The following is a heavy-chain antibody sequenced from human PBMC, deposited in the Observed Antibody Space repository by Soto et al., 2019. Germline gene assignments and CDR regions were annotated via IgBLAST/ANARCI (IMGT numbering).Heavy chain of an antibody. CDR1: GSIFSRHA. V-gene: IGHV1-69*12. D-gene: IGHD3-16*01. J-gene: IGHJ4*02. CDR3: ARGGIRGTPMDY. CDR2: IIPIFASA. Sequence: QVQLVQSGAEVKKPGSSVKASCEASGSIFSRHAMSWVRQAPGQGLEWMGGIIPIFASANYAQKFQGRVTITADESTSTVYMELNSLRSEDTPIYYCARGGIRGTPMDYWGQGTLLTVSS.